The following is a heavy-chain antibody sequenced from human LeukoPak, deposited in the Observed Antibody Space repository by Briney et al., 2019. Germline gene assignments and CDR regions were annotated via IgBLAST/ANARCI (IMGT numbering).Heavy chain of an antibody. CDR1: GGSISSSSYY. V-gene: IGHV4-39*07. Sequence: SETLSLTCTVSGGSISSSSYYWGWIRQPPGKGLEWIGSIYYSGSTYYNPSLKSRVTISVDTSKNQFSLKLSSVTAADTAVYYCARDSRPWAYYDFWSGFVQWFDPWGQGTLVTVSS. CDR2: IYYSGST. CDR3: ARDSRPWAYYDFWSGFVQWFDP. D-gene: IGHD3-3*01. J-gene: IGHJ5*02.